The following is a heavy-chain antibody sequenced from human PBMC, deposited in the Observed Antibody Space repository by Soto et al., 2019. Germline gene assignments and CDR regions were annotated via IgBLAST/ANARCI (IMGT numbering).Heavy chain of an antibody. V-gene: IGHV1-46*01. Sequence: QVQLVQSGAEVKKPGASVKVSCKASGYTFTSYYLHWVRQAPGQGLEWMGIINPSGGSTSYAQKFQGRGTMTRDTSTSTVHLEPSSLRSEDTAVDYRARDSKVSRALLPRLYYYGIDVWGQGTTVTVSS. CDR3: ARDSKVSRALLPRLYYYGIDV. CDR2: INPSGGST. J-gene: IGHJ6*02. CDR1: GYTFTSYY. D-gene: IGHD2-15*01.